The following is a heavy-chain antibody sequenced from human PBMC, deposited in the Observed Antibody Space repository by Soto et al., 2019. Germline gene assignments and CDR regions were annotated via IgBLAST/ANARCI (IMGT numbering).Heavy chain of an antibody. J-gene: IGHJ6*02. CDR3: AKDSYYYSNYYYYGMDF. V-gene: IGHV3-30*18. CDR1: GFTFSSYG. D-gene: IGHD3-22*01. CDR2: ISYDGSNK. Sequence: GGSLRLSCAASGFTFSSYGMHWVRQAPGKGLEWVAVISYDGSNKYYADSVKGRFTISRDNSKNTLYLQMNSLRAEDTAVYYCAKDSYYYSNYYYYGMDFWGQGTTVTVSS.